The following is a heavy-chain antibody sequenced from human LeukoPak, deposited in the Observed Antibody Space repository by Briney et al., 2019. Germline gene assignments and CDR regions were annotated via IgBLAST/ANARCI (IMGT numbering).Heavy chain of an antibody. Sequence: PGGSLRLSCAASGFTFSSYSMNWVRQAPGKGLEWVSSISSSSSYIYYADSVKGRFTISRDNAKNSLYLQMNSLRAEDTAVYYCARDEDIVVVRSGAFDIWGQGTMVTVSS. CDR3: ARDEDIVVVRSGAFDI. D-gene: IGHD2-2*01. J-gene: IGHJ3*02. V-gene: IGHV3-21*01. CDR1: GFTFSSYS. CDR2: ISSSSSYI.